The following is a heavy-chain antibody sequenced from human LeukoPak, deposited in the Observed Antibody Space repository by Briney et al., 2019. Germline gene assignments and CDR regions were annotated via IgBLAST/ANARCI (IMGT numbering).Heavy chain of an antibody. Sequence: GGSLRLSCAASGFTFSSYSMNWVRKAPGKGLEWVSYISSSSSTIYYADSVKGRFTISRDNAKNSLYLQMNSLRAEDTAVYYCARDGCSSTSCQPGYKDYYYMDVWGKGTTVTVS. J-gene: IGHJ6*03. D-gene: IGHD2-2*01. CDR3: ARDGCSSTSCQPGYKDYYYMDV. CDR1: GFTFSSYS. V-gene: IGHV3-48*04. CDR2: ISSSSSTI.